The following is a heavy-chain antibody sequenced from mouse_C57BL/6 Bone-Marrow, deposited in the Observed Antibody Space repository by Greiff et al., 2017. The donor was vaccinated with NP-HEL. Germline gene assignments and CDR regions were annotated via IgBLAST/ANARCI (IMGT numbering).Heavy chain of an antibody. CDR1: GYTFTSYW. D-gene: IGHD1-1*01. CDR2: IYPGSGST. J-gene: IGHJ2*01. V-gene: IGHV1-55*01. Sequence: QVQLKEPGAELVKPGASVKMSCKASGYTFTSYWITWVKQRPGQGLEWIGDIYPGSGSTNYNEKFKSKATLTVDTSSSTAYMQLSSLTSEDSAVYYCARRRITTVQSWVVFDYWGQGTTLTVSS. CDR3: ARRRITTVQSWVVFDY.